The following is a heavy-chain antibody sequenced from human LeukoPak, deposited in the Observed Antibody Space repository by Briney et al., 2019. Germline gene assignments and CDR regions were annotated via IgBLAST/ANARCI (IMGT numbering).Heavy chain of an antibody. J-gene: IGHJ4*02. V-gene: IGHV4-59*08. CDR2: INYNGNT. D-gene: IGHD2-15*01. CDR1: GDSIRTDY. Sequence: PSETLSLTCIVSGDSIRTDYWSWIRQSPGKGLEWIGYINYNGNTEYNPFLRSRVTISVDRSKNHVSLKVRSVTAADTAMYYCARLGCISDRCYNYWGLGTLVTVSS. CDR3: ARLGCISDRCYNY.